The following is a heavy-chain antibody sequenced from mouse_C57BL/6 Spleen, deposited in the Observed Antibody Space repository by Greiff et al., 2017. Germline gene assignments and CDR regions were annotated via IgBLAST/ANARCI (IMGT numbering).Heavy chain of an antibody. CDR1: GFSLTSYG. V-gene: IGHV2-5*01. J-gene: IGHJ4*01. Sequence: VKLVESGPGLVQPSQSLSITCTVSGFSLTSYGVHWVRQSPGKGLEWLGVIWRGGSTDYNAAFMSRLSITKDNSKSQVFFKMNSLQADDTAIYYCAKTPNWFYAMDYWGQGTSVTVSS. D-gene: IGHD4-1*02. CDR2: IWRGGST. CDR3: AKTPNWFYAMDY.